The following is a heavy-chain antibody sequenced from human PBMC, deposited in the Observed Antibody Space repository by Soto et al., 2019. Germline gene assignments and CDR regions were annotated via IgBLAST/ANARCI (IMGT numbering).Heavy chain of an antibody. J-gene: IGHJ4*02. V-gene: IGHV3-33*01. Sequence: QVQLVESGGGVVQPGRSLRLSCAASGFTFSSYGMHWVRQAPGKGLEWVAVIWYDGSNKYYADSVKGRFTISRDNSKNTLYLQMNSLRAEDTAVYYCARDGGIAARPTHYYFDYWGQGTLVTVSS. CDR1: GFTFSSYG. CDR3: ARDGGIAARPTHYYFDY. CDR2: IWYDGSNK. D-gene: IGHD6-6*01.